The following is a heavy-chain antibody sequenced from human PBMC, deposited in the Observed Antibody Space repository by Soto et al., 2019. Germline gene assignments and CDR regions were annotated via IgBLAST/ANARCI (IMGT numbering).Heavy chain of an antibody. CDR2: INHSGNP. Sequence: PSETLSLTCAVYGGSFSGYYWTWIRQPPGTGLEWIGEINHSGNPYYNPSLKSRVIISVDRSKNQFSLKVRSVTAADTAVYYCARETYGHYVGYFDPWGQGVQVTVSS. D-gene: IGHD3-3*01. CDR1: GGSFSGYY. V-gene: IGHV4-34*01. J-gene: IGHJ5*02. CDR3: ARETYGHYVGYFDP.